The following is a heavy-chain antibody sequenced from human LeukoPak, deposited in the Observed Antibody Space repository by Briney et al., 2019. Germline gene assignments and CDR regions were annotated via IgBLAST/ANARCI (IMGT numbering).Heavy chain of an antibody. CDR2: ISYDRSNK. D-gene: IGHD3-22*01. CDR1: GFTFSSYG. CDR3: AKDSYDSSGYFHVGGGGYFDY. Sequence: QPGRSLRLSCAASGFTFSSYGMHWVRQAPGKGLEWVAVISYDRSNKYYADSVKGRFTISRDNSKNTLYLQMNSLRAEDTAVYYCAKDSYDSSGYFHVGGGGYFDYWGQGTLVTVSS. V-gene: IGHV3-30*18. J-gene: IGHJ4*02.